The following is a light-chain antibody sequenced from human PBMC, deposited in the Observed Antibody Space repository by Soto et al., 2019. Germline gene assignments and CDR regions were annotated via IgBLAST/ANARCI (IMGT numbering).Light chain of an antibody. J-gene: IGKJ1*01. CDR2: GAS. CDR3: QQYDKSPRT. CDR1: QSVNSNY. Sequence: EIVLTQSPGTLSLSPGERATLSCRASQSVNSNYLAWYQQKPGQGPRLLMYGASSRATGIPGRLSGSGSGTDFTLTISRLEPDDFAVYYCQQYDKSPRTFGQGTKVEIK. V-gene: IGKV3-20*01.